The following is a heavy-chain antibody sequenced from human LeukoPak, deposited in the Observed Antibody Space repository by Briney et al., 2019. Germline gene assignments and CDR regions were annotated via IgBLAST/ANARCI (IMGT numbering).Heavy chain of an antibody. CDR2: INGSGGT. D-gene: IGHD4-11*01. CDR1: GGAISSYW. CDR3: APLENYSVQH. V-gene: IGHV4-4*02. J-gene: IGHJ1*01. Sequence: SGTLSLTCAVSGGAISSYWWSWVRQPPGKGLEWIGEINGSGGTNYNPSLRSRVTISLDKSKNQFSLDLTSVTAADTAVYYCAPLENYSVQHWGQGTLVTVCS.